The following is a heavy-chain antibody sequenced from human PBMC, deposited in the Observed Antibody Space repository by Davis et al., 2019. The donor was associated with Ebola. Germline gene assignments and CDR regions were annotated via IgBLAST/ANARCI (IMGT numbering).Heavy chain of an antibody. D-gene: IGHD2-21*02. V-gene: IGHV3-21*01. J-gene: IGHJ2*01. CDR1: GFTFDNFW. CDR3: VRDPALVVTGGGWFFGL. Sequence: GGSLRLSCAASGFTFDNFWMSWVRQAPGKGLEWVSAVTSSGGGTYYADSVKGRFTVSRDNAKNSLYLQMNSLRAEDTAVYYCVRDPALVVTGGGWFFGLWGRGTLVTVSS. CDR2: VTSSGGGT.